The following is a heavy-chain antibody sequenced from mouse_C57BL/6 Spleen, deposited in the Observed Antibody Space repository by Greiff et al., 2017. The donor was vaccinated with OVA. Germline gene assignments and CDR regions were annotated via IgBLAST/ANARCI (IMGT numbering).Heavy chain of an antibody. CDR3: ARLAYYYGSRDD. V-gene: IGHV1-61*01. J-gene: IGHJ2*01. CDR1: GYTFTSYW. Sequence: QVQLQQPGAELVRPGSSVKLSCKASGYTFTSYWMDWVKQRPGQGLEWIGNIYPSDSETHYNQKFKDKATLTVDKSSSTAYMQLSSLTSEDSAVYYCARLAYYYGSRDDWGQGTTLTVSS. D-gene: IGHD1-1*01. CDR2: IYPSDSET.